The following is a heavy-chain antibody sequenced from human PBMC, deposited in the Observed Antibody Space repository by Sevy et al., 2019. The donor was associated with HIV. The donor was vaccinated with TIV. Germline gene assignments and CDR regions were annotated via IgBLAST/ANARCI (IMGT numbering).Heavy chain of an antibody. D-gene: IGHD3-22*01. CDR1: GFTFSSYS. V-gene: IGHV3-48*02. Sequence: GGSLRLSCAASGFTFSSYSMNWVRQAPGKGLEWVSYISSSSSTIYYADSVKGRFTISRDNAKNSLYLQMNSLRNEDTAVYYCARGHYDSSIAFDIWGQGTMVTVSS. CDR3: ARGHYDSSIAFDI. J-gene: IGHJ3*02. CDR2: ISSSSSTI.